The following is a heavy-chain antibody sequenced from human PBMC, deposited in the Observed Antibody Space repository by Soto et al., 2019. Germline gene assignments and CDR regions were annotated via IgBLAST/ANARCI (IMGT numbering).Heavy chain of an antibody. Sequence: EVQLVESGGGLVQPGGSLRLSCAASGFTFSSYWMHWVRQAPGKGLVWVSRINSDGSSTSYADSVKGRFTISRDNAKNTLYLQMNSLRAEDTAVYYCARDIRGDGILTGYFPTTADYWGQGTLVTVSS. J-gene: IGHJ4*02. CDR3: ARDIRGDGILTGYFPTTADY. CDR2: INSDGSST. CDR1: GFTFSSYW. D-gene: IGHD3-9*01. V-gene: IGHV3-74*01.